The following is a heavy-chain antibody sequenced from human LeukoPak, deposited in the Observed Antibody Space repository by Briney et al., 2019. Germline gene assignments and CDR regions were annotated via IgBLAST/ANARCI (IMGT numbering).Heavy chain of an antibody. D-gene: IGHD7-27*01. V-gene: IGHV3-30*18. CDR1: GFTFSSSA. CDR3: AKDRDWGTAFDI. J-gene: IGHJ3*02. CDR2: ISYDGKHK. Sequence: GRSLRLSCAASGFTFSSSAMHWVRQPPGKGLEWVAVISYDGKHKYFADSVKGRFTIFRDNSRNTLYLQLNSLKADDTAVYYCAKDRDWGTAFDIWGQGTMVTVSS.